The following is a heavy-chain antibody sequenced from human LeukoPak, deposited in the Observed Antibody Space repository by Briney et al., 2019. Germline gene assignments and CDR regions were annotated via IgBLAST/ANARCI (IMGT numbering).Heavy chain of an antibody. D-gene: IGHD5-18*01. CDR1: GGSFSGYY. Sequence: SETLSLTCAVYGGSFSGYYWSWIRQPPGKGLEWIGEINHSGSTNYNPSLKSRVTISVDTSKNQFSLKLSSVTAADTAVYYCARGIQLWFENAFDIWGQGTVVTVSS. V-gene: IGHV4-34*01. J-gene: IGHJ3*02. CDR3: ARGIQLWFENAFDI. CDR2: INHSGST.